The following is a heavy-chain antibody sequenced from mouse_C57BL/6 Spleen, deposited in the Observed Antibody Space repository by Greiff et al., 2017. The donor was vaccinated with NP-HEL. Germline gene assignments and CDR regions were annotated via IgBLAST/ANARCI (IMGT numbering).Heavy chain of an antibody. J-gene: IGHJ2*01. D-gene: IGHD3-3*01. CDR3: AREGPYPLDY. V-gene: IGHV1-80*01. CDR2: IYPGDGDT. Sequence: VMLVESGAELVKPGASVKISCKASGYAFSSYWMNWVKQRPGKGLEWIGQIYPGDGDTNYNGKFKGKATLTADKSSSTAYMQLSSLTSEDSAVYFCAREGPYPLDYWGQGTTLTVSS. CDR1: GYAFSSYW.